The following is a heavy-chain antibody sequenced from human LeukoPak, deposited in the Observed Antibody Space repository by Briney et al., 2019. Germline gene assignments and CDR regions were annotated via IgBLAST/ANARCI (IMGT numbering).Heavy chain of an antibody. J-gene: IGHJ4*02. D-gene: IGHD2-15*01. CDR1: GFTFSAYA. V-gene: IGHV3-23*05. Sequence: GGSLRLSCEASGFTFSAYAMTWVRQAPGKGLEWVSSIGSDNKPHYSESVKGRFAISRDNSKNTLFLQMNSLRAEDTAVYYCAKYCSGGNCYSGLYWGQGTLVTVSS. CDR3: AKYCSGGNCYSGLY. CDR2: IGSDNKP.